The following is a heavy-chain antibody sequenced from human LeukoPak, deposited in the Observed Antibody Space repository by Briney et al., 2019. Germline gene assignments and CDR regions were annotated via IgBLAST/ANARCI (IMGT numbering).Heavy chain of an antibody. CDR2: ISALNGNT. CDR3: ARAAGRINFYRGDDL. D-gene: IGHD2/OR15-2a*01. J-gene: IGHJ5*02. CDR1: GYSFNTYS. Sequence: ASVKVSCKASGYSFNTYSVNWVRQAPGQGFEWMGWISALNGNTNYAQKFRDRVTMTTDTSTSTAYMELRSLRSDDTALYFCARAAGRINFYRGDDLWGQGTLVTVSS. V-gene: IGHV1-18*01.